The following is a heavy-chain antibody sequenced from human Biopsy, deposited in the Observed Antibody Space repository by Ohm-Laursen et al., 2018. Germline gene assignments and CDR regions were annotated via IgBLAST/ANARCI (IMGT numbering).Heavy chain of an antibody. V-gene: IGHV4-59*02. D-gene: IGHD4-11*01. CDR1: GDSVTKYY. CDR3: ARDSGILNYGNFKYYHYYGMDV. J-gene: IGHJ6*02. CDR2: IYYSVMT. Sequence: GTLSLTCTVSGDSVTKYYWSWIRQPPGKGLEWIGHIYYSVMTNYNPSLQSRVSISVDTSRNQVSLTLSSVTAADTAVYYCARDSGILNYGNFKYYHYYGMDVWGQGSKVTVSS.